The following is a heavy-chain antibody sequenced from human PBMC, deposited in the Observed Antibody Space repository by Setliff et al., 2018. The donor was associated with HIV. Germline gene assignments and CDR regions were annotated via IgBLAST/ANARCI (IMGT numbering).Heavy chain of an antibody. CDR3: ARDKSGTAMPFDY. J-gene: IGHJ4*02. Sequence: GGSLRLSCAASGFTFSSYSMNWVRQAPGKGLEWVSSISSSSSYIYYADSVKGRFTISRDIAKNSLYLQMNSLRAEDTAVYYCARDKSGTAMPFDYWGQGTLVTVSS. CDR1: GFTFSSYS. D-gene: IGHD5-18*01. V-gene: IGHV3-21*01. CDR2: ISSSSSYI.